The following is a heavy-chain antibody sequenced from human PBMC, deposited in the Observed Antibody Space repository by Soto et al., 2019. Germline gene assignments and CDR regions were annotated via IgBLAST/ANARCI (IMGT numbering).Heavy chain of an antibody. CDR3: ERSGTNGGKGNWFDP. CDR2: IIPIVGTA. CDR1: GGTFSSYA. D-gene: IGHD2-8*01. Sequence: SVKVSCKASGGTFSSYAISWVRQAPGQGLEWMGGIIPIVGTANYAQKFQGRVTITADESTSTAYMELSSLRSEHTAVYYCERSGTNGGKGNWFDPWGQGTLVTVSS. J-gene: IGHJ5*02. V-gene: IGHV1-69*13.